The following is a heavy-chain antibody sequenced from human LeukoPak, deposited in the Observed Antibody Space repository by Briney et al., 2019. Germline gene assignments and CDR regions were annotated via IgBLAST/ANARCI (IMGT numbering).Heavy chain of an antibody. Sequence: GGSLRLSCAASGFTFSSYWMSWVRQAPGKGLEWVANIKQDGSEKYYVDSVKGRFTISRDNAKNSLYLQMNSLKAEDTAVYYCARDTFLEWLFILPDAFDIWGQGTMVTVSS. CDR1: GFTFSSYW. V-gene: IGHV3-7*01. CDR2: IKQDGSEK. D-gene: IGHD3-3*01. CDR3: ARDTFLEWLFILPDAFDI. J-gene: IGHJ3*02.